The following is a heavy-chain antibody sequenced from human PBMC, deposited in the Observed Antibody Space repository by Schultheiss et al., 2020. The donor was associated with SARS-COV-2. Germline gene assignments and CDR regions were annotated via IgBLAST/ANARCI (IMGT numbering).Heavy chain of an antibody. CDR3: ARGSYGDYEFGY. V-gene: IGHV4-34*09. J-gene: IGHJ4*02. Sequence: SQTLSLTCAVYGGSFSGYYWSWIRQPPGKGLEWIGYIYYSGSTYYNPSLKSRVTISVDTSKNQFSLKLSSVTAADTAVYYCARGSYGDYEFGYWGQGTLVTVSS. D-gene: IGHD4-17*01. CDR1: GGSFSGYY. CDR2: IYYSGST.